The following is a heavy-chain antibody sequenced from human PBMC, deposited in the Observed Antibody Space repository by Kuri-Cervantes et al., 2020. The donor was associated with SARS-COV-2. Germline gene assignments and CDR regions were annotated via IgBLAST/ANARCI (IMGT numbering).Heavy chain of an antibody. Sequence: SVKVSCKASGGTFSSYAISWVRQAPGQGLEWMGGIIPILGIANYAQKFQGRVTITADKSTSTAYMELSSLRSEDTAVYYCAITMIVVVITTAPLDYWGQGTLVTVSS. V-gene: IGHV1-69*10. CDR2: IIPILGIA. J-gene: IGHJ4*02. CDR1: GGTFSSYA. D-gene: IGHD3-22*01. CDR3: AITMIVVVITTAPLDY.